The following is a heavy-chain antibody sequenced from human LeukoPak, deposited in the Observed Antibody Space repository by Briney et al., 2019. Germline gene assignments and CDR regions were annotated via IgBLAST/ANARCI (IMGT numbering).Heavy chain of an antibody. Sequence: PGGSLRLSCAGSGFSFSSNVMSWVRQAPGKGLEWVSGVSGSGASTYYADSVKGRFTISRDNSKNTLYLQMNSLRAEDTAVYYCAKYRVHITAWFGELLPNWFDPWGQGTLVTVSS. CDR1: GFSFSSNV. CDR3: AKYRVHITAWFGELLPNWFDP. V-gene: IGHV3-23*01. J-gene: IGHJ5*02. CDR2: VSGSGAST. D-gene: IGHD3-10*01.